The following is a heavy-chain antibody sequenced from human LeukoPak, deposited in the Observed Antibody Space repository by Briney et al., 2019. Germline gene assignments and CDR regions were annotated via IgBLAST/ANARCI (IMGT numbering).Heavy chain of an antibody. D-gene: IGHD3-10*01. V-gene: IGHV1-69*06. J-gene: IGHJ3*02. CDR3: ASWLRGVIGAFDI. CDR1: RGTFSSYA. Sequence: ASVKVSCKASRGTFSSYAISWVRQAPGQGLEWMGGIIPIFGTANYAQKFQGRVTITADKSTSTAYMELSSLRSDDTAVYYCASWLRGVIGAFDIWGQGTMVTVSS. CDR2: IIPIFGTA.